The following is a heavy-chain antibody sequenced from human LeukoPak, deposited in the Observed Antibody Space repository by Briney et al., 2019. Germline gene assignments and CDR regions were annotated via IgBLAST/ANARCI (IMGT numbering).Heavy chain of an antibody. Sequence: SETLSLTCVVYGGSFSGYYWSWIRQPPGKGLEWIGEINHSGSTNYNPSLKSRVTISVDKSKNQFSLKLSSVTAADTAVYYCARVVVVVAATCWFDPWGQGTLVTVSS. CDR3: ARVVVVVAATCWFDP. CDR2: INHSGST. J-gene: IGHJ5*02. D-gene: IGHD2-15*01. CDR1: GGSFSGYY. V-gene: IGHV4-34*01.